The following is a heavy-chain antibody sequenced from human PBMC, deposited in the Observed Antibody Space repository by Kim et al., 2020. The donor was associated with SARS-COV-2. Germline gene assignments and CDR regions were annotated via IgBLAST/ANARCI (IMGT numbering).Heavy chain of an antibody. CDR2: SSHSGST. J-gene: IGHJ4*02. CDR1: GGSLSGYH. D-gene: IGHD5-12*01. Sequence: SETLSLTCAVYGGSLSGYHWQWLRQPPGRRLEWIGESSHSGSTKYIPSLRGRVTISVDMSKNQFSLNLYSVTAADTAVYYCARVTNDLRLGFDSWGQGTLVTVSS. V-gene: IGHV4-34*01. CDR3: ARVTNDLRLGFDS.